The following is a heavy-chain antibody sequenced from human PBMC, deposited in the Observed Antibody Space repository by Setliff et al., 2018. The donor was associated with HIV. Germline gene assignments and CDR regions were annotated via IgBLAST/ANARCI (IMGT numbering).Heavy chain of an antibody. D-gene: IGHD6-13*01. Sequence: SETLSLTCAVYNGSFSGYYWTWIRQPPGKGLEWIGEINHSGSTNYSPSLKSRVTISVDASRNQFSLKLTSVTAADTAMYYCARGLGIAAAGSRRQDNWFDPWGQGTLVTVSS. CDR1: NGSFSGYY. CDR3: ARGLGIAAAGSRRQDNWFDP. CDR2: INHSGST. V-gene: IGHV4-34*01. J-gene: IGHJ5*02.